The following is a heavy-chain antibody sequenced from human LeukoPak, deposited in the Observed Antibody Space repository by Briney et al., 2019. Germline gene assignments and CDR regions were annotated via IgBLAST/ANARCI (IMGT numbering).Heavy chain of an antibody. D-gene: IGHD3-22*01. J-gene: IGHJ4*02. CDR3: AREESSGPAFDN. Sequence: GASVKVPCRASGYTFTDDYMHWVRQAPGQGLEWMGWINPNSGGTHSAQKCQGRVTMTRDTSISTAYMELSRLRSDDTAVYYCAREESSGPAFDNWGQGTLVIVSS. V-gene: IGHV1-2*02. CDR1: GYTFTDDY. CDR2: INPNSGGT.